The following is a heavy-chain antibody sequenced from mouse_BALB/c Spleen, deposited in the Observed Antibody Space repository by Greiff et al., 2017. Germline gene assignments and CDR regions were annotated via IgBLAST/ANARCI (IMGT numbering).Heavy chain of an antibody. D-gene: IGHD1-1*01. J-gene: IGHJ3*01. CDR2: INPSSGYT. CDR3: ASYSLAY. V-gene: IGHV1-4*01. Sequence: VMLVESGAELARPGASVKMSCKASGYTFTSYTMHWVKQRPGQGLEWIGYINPSSGYTNYNQKFKDKATLTADKSSSTAYMQLSSLTSEDSAVYYCASYSLAYWGQGTLVTVSA. CDR1: GYTFTSYT.